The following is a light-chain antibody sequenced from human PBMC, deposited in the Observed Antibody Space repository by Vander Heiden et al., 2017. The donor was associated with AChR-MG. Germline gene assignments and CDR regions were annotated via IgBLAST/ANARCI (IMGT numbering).Light chain of an antibody. V-gene: IGKV1-27*01. J-gene: IGKJ5*01. CDR3: QKDNSVPIT. CDR1: QGISNS. Sequence: DIQMTQSPSSLSASVGDRVTITCRASQGISNSLAWYQQKPGKVPKLLISAASTLQSGVPSRFSGSGSGTDFALTISSLQPEDVATYYCQKDNSVPITFGQGTRLEIK. CDR2: AAS.